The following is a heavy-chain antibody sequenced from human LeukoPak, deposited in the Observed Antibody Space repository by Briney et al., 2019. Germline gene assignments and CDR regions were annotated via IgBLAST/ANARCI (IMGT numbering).Heavy chain of an antibody. CDR3: VTDRATQYFDY. Sequence: GGSLRLSCAASGITFRSYGMHWVRQAPGKGLEWVAFIWYDGSNKYYADSVKGRFTISRDNSRNTLFLQMNSLRAEDTAVYYCVTDRATQYFDYWGQGTLVSVSS. V-gene: IGHV3-30*02. CDR1: GITFRSYG. J-gene: IGHJ4*02. D-gene: IGHD2-15*01. CDR2: IWYDGSNK.